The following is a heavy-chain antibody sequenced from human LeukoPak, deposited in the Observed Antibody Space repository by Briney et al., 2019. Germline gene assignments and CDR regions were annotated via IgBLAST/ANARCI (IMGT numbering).Heavy chain of an antibody. CDR2: IWYDGSNK. J-gene: IGHJ6*02. V-gene: IGHV3-33*01. CDR3: ARDRAGSSSEKDNYYYYGMDV. CDR1: GFSFSDYG. D-gene: IGHD6-6*01. Sequence: GGSLRLSCAASGFSFSDYGMHWVRQAPGKGLEWVAVIWYDGSNKNYADSVKGRFTISRDNSKNTLYLQMNSLRAEDTAVYYCARDRAGSSSEKDNYYYYGMDVWGQGTTVTVSS.